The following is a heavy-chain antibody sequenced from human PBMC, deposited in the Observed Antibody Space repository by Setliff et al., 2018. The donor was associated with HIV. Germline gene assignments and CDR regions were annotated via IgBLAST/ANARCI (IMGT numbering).Heavy chain of an antibody. CDR1: GFTVSSNY. Sequence: PGGSLRLSCAASGFTVSSNYMSWVRQAPGKGLEWVSVIYSGGSTYYADTVNGRFTIPRENYKNTLYLQINSLRAEDTAVYYCAIASGSWSYWYCDLWGRGTLVTVSS. CDR2: IYSGGST. J-gene: IGHJ2*01. D-gene: IGHD6-13*01. V-gene: IGHV3-53*01. CDR3: AIASGSWSYWYCDL.